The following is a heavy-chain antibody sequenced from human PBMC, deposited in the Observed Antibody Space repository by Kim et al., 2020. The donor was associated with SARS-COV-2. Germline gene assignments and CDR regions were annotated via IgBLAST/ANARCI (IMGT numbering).Heavy chain of an antibody. D-gene: IGHD3-10*01. V-gene: IGHV7-4-1*02. J-gene: IGHJ6*04. CDR2: INTNTGNP. CDR1: GYTFTSYA. CDR3: ARNSLLWFGEGMDV. Sequence: ASVKVSCKASGYTFTSYAMNWVRQAPGQGLEWMGWINTNTGNPTYAQGFTGRFVFSLDTSASTAYLQFSSLKAEDTAVYYCARNSLLWFGEGMDVWGEGATVTLSS.